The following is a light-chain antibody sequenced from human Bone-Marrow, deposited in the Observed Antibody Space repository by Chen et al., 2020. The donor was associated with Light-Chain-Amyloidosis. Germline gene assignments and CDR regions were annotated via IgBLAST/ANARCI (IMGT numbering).Light chain of an antibody. CDR2: EDN. V-gene: IGLV6-57*01. CDR1: SGYIASNY. CDR3: QSYDIAKV. J-gene: IGLJ2*01. Sequence: NFVLIQPHSVSESPGKTVTISCTRSSGYIASNYVHWYQQRPGRSPTIVIYEDNQRPSGVPDRFSGSIDRSSNSASLTISELKTEDEGDYYCQSYDIAKVFGGGTKVTVL.